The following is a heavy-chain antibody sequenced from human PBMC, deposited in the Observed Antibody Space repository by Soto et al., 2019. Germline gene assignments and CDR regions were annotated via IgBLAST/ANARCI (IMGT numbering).Heavy chain of an antibody. D-gene: IGHD4-17*01. V-gene: IGHV3-9*01. CDR1: GFTFDDYA. CDR2: I. CDR3: AKWDDYGDRKEAFDI. J-gene: IGHJ3*02. Sequence: EVQLVESGGGLVQPGRSLRLSCAASGFTFDDYAMHWVQQAPGKGLEWVSGIKGRFTISRDNAKNSLYLQMNSLRAEDTALYYCAKWDDYGDRKEAFDIWGQGTMVTVSS.